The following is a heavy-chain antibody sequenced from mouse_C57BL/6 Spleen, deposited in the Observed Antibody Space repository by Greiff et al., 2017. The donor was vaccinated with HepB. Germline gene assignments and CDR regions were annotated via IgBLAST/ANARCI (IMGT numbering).Heavy chain of an antibody. V-gene: IGHV5-12*01. CDR3: ARIGITTVVGGYVDV. CDR1: GFTFSDYY. Sequence: EVKLVESGGGLVQPGGSLKLSCAASGFTFSDYYMYWVRQTPEQRLEWVAYISNGGGSTYSPDTVKGRFTISRDNAKNTLYLQMSRLKSEDTAMYDCARIGITTVVGGYVDVWSTGTRVTVAS. CDR2: ISNGGGST. D-gene: IGHD1-1*01. J-gene: IGHJ1*03.